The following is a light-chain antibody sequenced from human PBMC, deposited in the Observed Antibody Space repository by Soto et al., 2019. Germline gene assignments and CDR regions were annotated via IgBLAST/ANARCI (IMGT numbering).Light chain of an antibody. CDR3: QQYGSSPT. J-gene: IGKJ1*01. CDR2: DVS. V-gene: IGKV3-20*01. CDR1: QSVSSNY. Sequence: EIVVTQSQGTLSLSPGERATLSCRSSQSVSSNYLAWYQQKPDQAPRLVIYDVSGRATGIPDRFSGSGSGTDFTLTISRLEPEDFAVYYCQQYGSSPTFGPGTKVEIK.